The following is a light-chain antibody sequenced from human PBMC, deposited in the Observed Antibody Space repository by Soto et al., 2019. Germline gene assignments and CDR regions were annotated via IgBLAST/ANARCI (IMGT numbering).Light chain of an antibody. CDR1: QSISSW. V-gene: IGKV1-5*01. J-gene: IGKJ1*01. Sequence: DLQMTQSPSTLSASIGDRVTITCRASQSISSWLAWYQQKPGKAPKRLIYAASSLQSGVPSRFSGSGSGTEFPLTITSLQPEDFATYYCQQHNSYPQTFGQGTKVDIK. CDR2: AAS. CDR3: QQHNSYPQT.